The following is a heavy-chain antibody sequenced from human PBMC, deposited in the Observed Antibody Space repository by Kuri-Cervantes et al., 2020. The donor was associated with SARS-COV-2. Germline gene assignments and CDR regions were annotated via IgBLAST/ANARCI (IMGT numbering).Heavy chain of an antibody. CDR3: ARRSSSWYYYYYGMDV. CDR1: GYTFSRYG. Sequence: ASVKVSCKASGYTFSRYGINWVRQAPGQGLEWMGWISAYNGNTNYAQKLQGRVTMTTDTSTTTAYMELSSLRSEDTAVYYCARRSSSWYYYYYGMDVWGQGTTVTVSS. D-gene: IGHD6-13*01. CDR2: ISAYNGNT. J-gene: IGHJ6*02. V-gene: IGHV1-18*01.